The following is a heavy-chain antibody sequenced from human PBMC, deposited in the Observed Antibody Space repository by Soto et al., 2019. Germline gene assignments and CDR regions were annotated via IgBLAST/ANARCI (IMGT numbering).Heavy chain of an antibody. Sequence: PGGSLRLSCVAFGFTFSSYSLNWVRQAPGKGLEWVSYISSSSGTIYYADSVKGRFTISRDNAENSLYLQMNSLRDDDTAVYYCAREDPWSANADDMDVWGQGTTVTVSS. D-gene: IGHD3-3*01. CDR1: GFTFSSYS. V-gene: IGHV3-48*02. CDR3: AREDPWSANADDMDV. J-gene: IGHJ6*02. CDR2: ISSSSGTI.